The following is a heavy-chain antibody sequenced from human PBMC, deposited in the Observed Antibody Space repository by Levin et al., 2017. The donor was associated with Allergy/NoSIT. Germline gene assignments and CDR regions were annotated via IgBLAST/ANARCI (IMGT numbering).Heavy chain of an antibody. Sequence: SETLSLTCAVYGGSFSGHYWSWIRQPPGQGLEWIGEVNHSGYTNYMPSLKSRVTISVDTSKNQFSLTLTSVTAADSAVYYCVTGVSSVTTDALDFWGQGTTVTVSS. V-gene: IGHV4-34*01. CDR1: GGSFSGHY. D-gene: IGHD4-17*01. CDR3: VTGVSSVTTDALDF. J-gene: IGHJ3*01. CDR2: VNHSGYT.